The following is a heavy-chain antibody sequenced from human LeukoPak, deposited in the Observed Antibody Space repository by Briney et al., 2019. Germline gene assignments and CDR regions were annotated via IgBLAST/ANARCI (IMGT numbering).Heavy chain of an antibody. D-gene: IGHD3-10*01. V-gene: IGHV1-69*13. CDR2: IIPIFGTA. Sequence: SVKVSCKASGGTFTSYAISWVRQAPGQGLEWMGGIIPIFGTANYAQKFQGRVTITADESTSTAYMELSSLRSEDTAVYYCARERGGGENWFDPWGQGTLVTVSS. CDR1: GGTFTSYA. CDR3: ARERGGGENWFDP. J-gene: IGHJ5*02.